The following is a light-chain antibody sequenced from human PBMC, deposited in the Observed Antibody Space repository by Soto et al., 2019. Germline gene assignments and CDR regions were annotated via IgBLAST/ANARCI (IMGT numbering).Light chain of an antibody. Sequence: QTALAPPASLSGSPRQSITISCPGTSSDIGTYKYVSWFQHPPGKAPQLIIFEVSNRPSGISDRFSGFKSANTAYLTISGVQPEDEADYHCSSYTTIKTVVFGGGTKVTVL. J-gene: IGLJ2*01. CDR1: SSDIGTYKY. V-gene: IGLV2-14*01. CDR3: SSYTTIKTVV. CDR2: EVS.